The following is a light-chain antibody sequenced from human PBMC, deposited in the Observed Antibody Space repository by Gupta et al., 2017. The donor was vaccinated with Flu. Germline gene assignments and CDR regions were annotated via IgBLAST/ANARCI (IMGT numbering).Light chain of an antibody. CDR1: QSVSSSY. V-gene: IGKV3-20*01. Sequence: EIVLTQSPDTLSLSPGEGATLSCRASQSVSSSYLAWYQQKPGQDPRLLVYGASSRATGIPDRFSGSGSGTDFTLTISRREPDDFAVYYCQRYGNSPRFTFGHGTKVDIK. CDR2: GAS. CDR3: QRYGNSPRFT. J-gene: IGKJ3*01.